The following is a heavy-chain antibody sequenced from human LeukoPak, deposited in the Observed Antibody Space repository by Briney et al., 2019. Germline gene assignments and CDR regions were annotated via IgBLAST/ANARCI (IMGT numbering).Heavy chain of an antibody. D-gene: IGHD1-26*01. CDR2: IYTSGSS. Sequence: SETLSLNCTVSGGSFSPDYWSWIRQPAGQGLEWIGRIYTSGSSNYNPSLKSRATMSVDTSKNQISLKLTSVTAADTAVYYCARDRFSGSFSGLDYWGQGALVTVSS. CDR1: GGSFSPDY. J-gene: IGHJ4*02. CDR3: ARDRFSGSFSGLDY. V-gene: IGHV4-4*07.